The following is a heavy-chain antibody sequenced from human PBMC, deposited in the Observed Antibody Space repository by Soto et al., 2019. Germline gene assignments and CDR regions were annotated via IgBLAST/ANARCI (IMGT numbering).Heavy chain of an antibody. D-gene: IGHD3-3*01. CDR1: GGSVSSESHY. J-gene: IGHJ6*02. CDR2: IYYTGST. CDR3: AREQYDFRSGSYYYAMEV. Sequence: SETLSLTCTVSGGSVSSESHYWSWIRQTPGKGLEWIGYIYYTGSTNYNPSLKGRVTMSVDTSRDQVSLRLRSVTRADTAVYYCAREQYDFRSGSYYYAMEVWGQGTKVT. V-gene: IGHV4-61*01.